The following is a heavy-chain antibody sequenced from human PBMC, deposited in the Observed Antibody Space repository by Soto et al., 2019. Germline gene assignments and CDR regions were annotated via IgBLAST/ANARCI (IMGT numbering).Heavy chain of an antibody. D-gene: IGHD6-13*01. CDR1: GGSISGEGYS. V-gene: IGHV4-31*03. CDR2: IHYSGST. J-gene: IGHJ5*02. Sequence: QVQLQESGPGLVEPSQTLSLTCTVSGGSISGEGYSWSWIRQYSGRGLEWIGYIHYSGSTYPNPSLKSRVTISVDTSKTQLFLKLTSVTAADTAVYYCARACTATAGWANWFARGGQGTLVTVSS. CDR3: ARACTATAGWANWFAR.